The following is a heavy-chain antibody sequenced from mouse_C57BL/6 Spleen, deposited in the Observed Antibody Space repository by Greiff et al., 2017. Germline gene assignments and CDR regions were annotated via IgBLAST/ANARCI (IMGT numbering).Heavy chain of an antibody. V-gene: IGHV1-85*01. Sequence: VQLQQSGPELVKPGASVKMSCKASGYTFTNYDINWVKQRPGQGLEWIGCIYPRDGGTTYNKKFKGKATLTVDTSSSTAYMELHSLTSEDSAVYFCARTRSTVVDNYALDYWGQGTSLTVSS. CDR1: GYTFTNYD. D-gene: IGHD1-1*01. CDR2: IYPRDGGT. J-gene: IGHJ4*01. CDR3: ARTRSTVVDNYALDY.